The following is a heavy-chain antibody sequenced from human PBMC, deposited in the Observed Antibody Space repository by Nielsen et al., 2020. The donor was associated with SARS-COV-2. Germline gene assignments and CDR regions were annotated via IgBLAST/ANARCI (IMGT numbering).Heavy chain of an antibody. D-gene: IGHD1-20*01. V-gene: IGHV1-46*01. CDR3: ARDLTGTTSASPDYYYGMDV. J-gene: IGHJ6*02. CDR2: INPSGGST. Sequence: WVRQAPGQGLEWMGIINPSGGSTSYAQKFQGRVTMTRDTSTSTVYMELSSLRSEDTAVYYCARDLTGTTSASPDYYYGMDVRGQGTTVTVSS.